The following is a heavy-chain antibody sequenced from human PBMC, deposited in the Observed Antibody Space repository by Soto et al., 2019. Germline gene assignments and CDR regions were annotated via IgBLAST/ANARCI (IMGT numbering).Heavy chain of an antibody. CDR2: ISAYNGKT. J-gene: IGHJ3*02. Sequence: QVQLVQSGAEVKKPGASVKVSCKASGYTFTSYGISWVRQAPGQGLEWMGWISAYNGKTNYAQKLQGRVTMTTDTAPSTAYMELRSLRSDDTAVYYCARDSLMIDVIDAFDIWGQGTMVTVSS. CDR1: GYTFTSYG. V-gene: IGHV1-18*01. D-gene: IGHD3-22*01. CDR3: ARDSLMIDVIDAFDI.